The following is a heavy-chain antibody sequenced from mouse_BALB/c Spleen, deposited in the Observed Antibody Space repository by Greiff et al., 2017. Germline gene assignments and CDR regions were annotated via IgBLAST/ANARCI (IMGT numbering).Heavy chain of an antibody. V-gene: IGHV14-3*02. CDR3: ARDDGYLAWFAY. Sequence: VQLQQSGAELVKPGASVKLSCTASGFNIKDTYMDWVKQRPEQGLEWIGRIDPANGNTKYDPKFQGKATITADTSSNTAYLQLSSLTSEDTAVYYCARDDGYLAWFAYWGQGTLVTVSA. CDR2: IDPANGNT. J-gene: IGHJ3*01. CDR1: GFNIKDTY. D-gene: IGHD2-3*01.